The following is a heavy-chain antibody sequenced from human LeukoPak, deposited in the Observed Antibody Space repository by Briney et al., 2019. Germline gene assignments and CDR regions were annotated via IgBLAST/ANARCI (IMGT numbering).Heavy chain of an antibody. D-gene: IGHD2-15*01. CDR1: GYTFTSYG. Sequence: GASVKVSCKASGYTFTSYGISWVRQAPGQGLEWMGWISAYNGNTNYAQKLQGRVTMTTDTSTSTAYMELRSLRSDDTAVYYCARAGYCSGGSCYSLDYYYYGVDVWGQGTTVTVSS. V-gene: IGHV1-18*01. J-gene: IGHJ6*02. CDR3: ARAGYCSGGSCYSLDYYYYGVDV. CDR2: ISAYNGNT.